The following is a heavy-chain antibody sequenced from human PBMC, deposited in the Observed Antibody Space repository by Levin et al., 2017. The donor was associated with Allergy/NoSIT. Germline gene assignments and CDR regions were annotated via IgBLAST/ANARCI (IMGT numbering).Heavy chain of an antibody. CDR2: INSAATST. CDR3: TRERNAYDSIGLSDH. J-gene: IGHJ4*02. V-gene: IGHV3-74*03. D-gene: IGHD3-22*01. CDR1: GFTFSNYW. Sequence: PGGSLRLSCATSGFTFSNYWMLWVRQAPGKGLVWVSRINSAATSTTYADSVKGRFTISRDNAKNTLYLQMNSLRAEDTAVYYCTRERNAYDSIGLSDHWGQGTLVTVSS.